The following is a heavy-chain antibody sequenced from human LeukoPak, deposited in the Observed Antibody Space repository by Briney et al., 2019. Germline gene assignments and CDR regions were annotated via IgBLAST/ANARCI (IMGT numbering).Heavy chain of an antibody. D-gene: IGHD1-1*01. CDR3: ARSTGGY. V-gene: IGHV4-34*01. CDR1: GGSFSGYY. Sequence: SETLSLTCAVYGGSFSGYYWSWIRQPPGKGLEWIGEINHSGSTNYNPSLKSRVTISVDTSKNQFSLKLNSATAADTAVYYCARSTGGYWGQGTLVTVSS. CDR2: INHSGST. J-gene: IGHJ4*02.